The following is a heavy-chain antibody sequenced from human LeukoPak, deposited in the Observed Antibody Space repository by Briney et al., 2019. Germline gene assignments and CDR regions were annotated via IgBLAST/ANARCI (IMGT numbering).Heavy chain of an antibody. V-gene: IGHV1-69*01. CDR1: GGTFSSYA. D-gene: IGHD5-12*01. J-gene: IGHJ6*03. CDR3: ARGGYSGYYYYYMDV. CDR2: IIPIFGTA. Sequence: SVKVSCKASGGTFSSYAISWVRPAPGQGLEWMGGIIPIFGTANYAQKFQGRVTITADESTSTAYMELSSLRSEDTAVYYCARGGYSGYYYYYMDVWGKGTTVTVSS.